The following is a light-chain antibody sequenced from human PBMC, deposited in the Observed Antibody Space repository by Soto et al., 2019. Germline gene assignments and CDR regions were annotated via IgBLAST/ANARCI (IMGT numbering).Light chain of an antibody. V-gene: IGKV1-5*01. CDR3: QQYNNFWT. Sequence: DIQMTQSPSALSASVGDRVTITCRASQSISSWLAWYQQKPGKAPRLLIYDASYLERGVTSRFSGSGSGTDFTLSICYLHLDDLGTYYCQQYNNFWTFGPGTKVDI. CDR2: DAS. CDR1: QSISSW. J-gene: IGKJ1*01.